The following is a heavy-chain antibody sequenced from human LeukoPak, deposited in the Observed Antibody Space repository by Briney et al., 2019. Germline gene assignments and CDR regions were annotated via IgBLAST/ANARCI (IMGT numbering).Heavy chain of an antibody. V-gene: IGHV4-39*07. CDR1: GGSISSSSYY. Sequence: SGTLSLTCTVSGGSISSSSYYWGWIRQSPGTGLEWIGSIYYSGTTYYNPSLKSRVTISIDTSKNQFSLKLSSVTAADTAMYYCARDNDQLGLDPFDYWGQGTLVTVSS. CDR2: IYYSGTT. J-gene: IGHJ4*02. D-gene: IGHD1-1*01. CDR3: ARDNDQLGLDPFDY.